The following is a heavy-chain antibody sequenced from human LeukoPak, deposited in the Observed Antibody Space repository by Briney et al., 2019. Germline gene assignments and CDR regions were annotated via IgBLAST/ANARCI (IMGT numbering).Heavy chain of an antibody. CDR2: IYYSGST. V-gene: IGHV4-59*11. CDR1: GGSISSHY. CDR3: ARVGYYYDTSGSRRLSGMDV. Sequence: SETLSLTCPVSGGSISSHYWGWIRQPPGKGLEWIGYIYYSGSTNYNPSLKSRVTISVDTSKNQFSLKLSSVTAADTAVYYCARVGYYYDTSGSRRLSGMDVWGQGTTVTVSS. D-gene: IGHD3-22*01. J-gene: IGHJ6*02.